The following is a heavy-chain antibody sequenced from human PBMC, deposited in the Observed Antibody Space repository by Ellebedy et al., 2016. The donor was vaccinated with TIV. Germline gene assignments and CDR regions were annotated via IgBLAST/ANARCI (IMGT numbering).Heavy chain of an antibody. CDR3: ARDYGGF. V-gene: IGHV3-53*01. Sequence: GESLKISCAASGLIVSSNYMSWVRQAPGKGLEWVSIIYSDGSTYYADSVKGRFTISRDNSKNTLYLQMNSLRAEDTAVYYCARDYGGFWGQGTLVTVSS. CDR1: GLIVSSNY. J-gene: IGHJ4*02. D-gene: IGHD4-23*01. CDR2: IYSDGST.